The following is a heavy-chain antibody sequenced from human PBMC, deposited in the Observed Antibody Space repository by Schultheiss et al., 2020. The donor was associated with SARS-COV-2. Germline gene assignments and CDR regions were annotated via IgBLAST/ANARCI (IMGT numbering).Heavy chain of an antibody. J-gene: IGHJ4*02. CDR1: GGSLSGYY. Sequence: SETLSLTCAVYGGSLSGYYWSWIRQPPGKGLEWIGEINHSGSTNYNPSLKSRVTISVDTSKNQFSLKLSSVTAADTAVYYCARDWRYSSSQPFDYWGQGTLVTVSS. D-gene: IGHD6-6*01. CDR2: INHSGST. CDR3: ARDWRYSSSQPFDY. V-gene: IGHV4-34*01.